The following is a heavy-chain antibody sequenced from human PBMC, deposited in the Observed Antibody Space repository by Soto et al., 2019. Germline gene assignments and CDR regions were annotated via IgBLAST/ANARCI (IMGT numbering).Heavy chain of an antibody. Sequence: SVKVSCKASGGTFSSYAISWVRQAPGQGLEWMGGIIPIFGTANYAQKFQGRVTTTADESTSTAYMELSSLRSEDTAVYYCAIGGRITMVRGSDWFDPWGQGTLVTVSS. J-gene: IGHJ5*02. D-gene: IGHD3-10*01. CDR2: IIPIFGTA. V-gene: IGHV1-69*13. CDR3: AIGGRITMVRGSDWFDP. CDR1: GGTFSSYA.